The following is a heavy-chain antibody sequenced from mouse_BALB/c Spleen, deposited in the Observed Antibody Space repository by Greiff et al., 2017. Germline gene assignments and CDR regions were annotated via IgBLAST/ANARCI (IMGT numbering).Heavy chain of an antibody. CDR3: AKGLHYGNSVFAY. CDR2: ILPGSGST. V-gene: IGHV1-9*01. Sequence: SGAELMKPGASVKISCKATGYTFSSYWIEWVKQRPGHGLEWIGEILPGSGSTNYNEKFKGKATFTADTSSNTAYMQLSSLTSEDSAVYYCAKGLHYGNSVFAYWGQGTLVTVSA. J-gene: IGHJ3*01. CDR1: GYTFSSYW. D-gene: IGHD2-1*01.